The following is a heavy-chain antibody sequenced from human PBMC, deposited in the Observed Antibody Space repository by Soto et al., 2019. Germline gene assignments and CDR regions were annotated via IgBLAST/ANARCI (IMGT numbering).Heavy chain of an antibody. CDR3: ARSTGSGFRPGTHRFNWCDP. J-gene: IGHJ5*02. D-gene: IGHD5-12*01. CDR2: IIPIFRTP. Sequence: QVQLVQSGAEVKQPGSSVKVSCQASGVTFSSFAISWVRQAPGQGLEWMGGIIPIFRTPNYEQNFQGRVTITADESTSSVYMELSRMRSEDTAVYYCARSTGSGFRPGTHRFNWCDPWGQGTLVTVSS. CDR1: GVTFSSFA. V-gene: IGHV1-69*01.